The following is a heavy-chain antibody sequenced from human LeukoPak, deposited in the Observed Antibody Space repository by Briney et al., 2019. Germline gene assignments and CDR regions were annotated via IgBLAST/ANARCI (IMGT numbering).Heavy chain of an antibody. CDR2: IYYSGST. Sequence: SETLSLTCTVSGGSISSGDYYWSWIRQHPGKGLEWIGYIYYSGSTYYNPSLKSRVTISVDTSKNQFSLKLSSVTAADTAVYYCARETAYDILTGEYYFDYRGQGTLVTVSS. J-gene: IGHJ4*02. V-gene: IGHV4-31*03. CDR3: ARETAYDILTGEYYFDY. D-gene: IGHD3-9*01. CDR1: GGSISSGDYY.